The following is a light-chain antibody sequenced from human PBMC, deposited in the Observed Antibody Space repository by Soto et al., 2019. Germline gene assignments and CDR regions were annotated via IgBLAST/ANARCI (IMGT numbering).Light chain of an antibody. CDR2: DAS. CDR1: QSVSSY. Sequence: EIVLTQSPSTLSSSLGERATITCRASQSVSSYLDWYQQKPGQAPRLLIYDASNRATGIPARFSGSGSGTDFTLTISSLQLEDFAAYYCQQSNTWPRTFGQGTKVDIK. CDR3: QQSNTWPRT. J-gene: IGKJ1*01. V-gene: IGKV3-11*01.